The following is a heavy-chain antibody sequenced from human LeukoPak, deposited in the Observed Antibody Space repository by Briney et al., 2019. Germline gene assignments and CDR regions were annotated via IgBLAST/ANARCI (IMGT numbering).Heavy chain of an antibody. V-gene: IGHV3-48*01. D-gene: IGHD1-7*01. CDR3: ARAIAEPKINWNYGHFDY. CDR1: GFTFSSYS. Sequence: PGGSLRLSCAASGFTFSSYSMNWVRQAPGKGLEWVSYISSSSSTIYYADSVKGRFTISRDNAKNSLYLQMNSLRAEDTAVYYCARAIAEPKINWNYGHFDYWGQGTLVTVSS. J-gene: IGHJ4*02. CDR2: ISSSSSTI.